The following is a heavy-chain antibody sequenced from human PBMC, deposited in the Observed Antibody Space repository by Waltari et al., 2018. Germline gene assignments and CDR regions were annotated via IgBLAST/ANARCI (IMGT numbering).Heavy chain of an antibody. D-gene: IGHD2-15*01. Sequence: QVQLVQSGAEVKKPGSSVKVSCKASGGTFSSYTISWVRQAPGQGLEWMGRIIPSLGIANYAQKFQGRVTITADKSTSTAYMELSSLRSEDTAVYYCARVVAALSSYYYGMDVWGQGTTVTVSS. CDR3: ARVVAALSSYYYGMDV. J-gene: IGHJ6*02. CDR1: GGTFSSYT. V-gene: IGHV1-69*02. CDR2: IIPSLGIA.